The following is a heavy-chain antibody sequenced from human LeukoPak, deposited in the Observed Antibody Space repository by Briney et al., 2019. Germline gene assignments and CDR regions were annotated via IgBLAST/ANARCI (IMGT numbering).Heavy chain of an antibody. CDR1: GYTFTSYY. D-gene: IGHD3-3*01. V-gene: IGHV1-46*01. CDR2: INPSGGST. J-gene: IGHJ6*02. Sequence: ASVKVSCKASGYTFTSYYMHWVRQAPGQGLEWMGIINPSGGSTSYAQKFQGRVTVTRDTSTSTVYMELSSLRSEDTAVYYCARVKGPERLTIFGVVRGSHGMDVWGQGTTVTVSS. CDR3: ARVKGPERLTIFGVVRGSHGMDV.